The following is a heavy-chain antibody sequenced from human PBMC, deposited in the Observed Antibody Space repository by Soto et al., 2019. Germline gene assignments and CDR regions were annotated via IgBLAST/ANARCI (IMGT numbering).Heavy chain of an antibody. CDR3: ARNSYGYREYYYYYGMDV. CDR1: GGTFSSYT. J-gene: IGHJ6*02. CDR2: IIPILGIA. V-gene: IGHV1-69*02. Sequence: QVQLVQSGAEVKKPGSSVKVSCKASGGTFSSYTISWVRQAPGQGLEWMGRIIPILGIANYAQKFQGRVTITADKXTXTXXMELSSLRSEDTAVYYCARNSYGYREYYYYYGMDVWGQGTTVTVSS. D-gene: IGHD5-18*01.